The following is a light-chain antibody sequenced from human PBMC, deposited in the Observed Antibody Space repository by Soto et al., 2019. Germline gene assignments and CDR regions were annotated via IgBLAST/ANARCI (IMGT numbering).Light chain of an antibody. V-gene: IGLV2-14*01. CDR3: SSYTSTGTGI. CDR1: SSDVGGYNY. CDR2: DVS. J-gene: IGLJ1*01. Sequence: QSVRTQPASVSGSPGQSITISCTGTSSDVGGYNYVSWYQQHPGKAPKLMIYDVSNRPSGVSNRFSGSKSGNTASLTISGLQAEDEADYYCSSYTSTGTGIFGTGTKVTV.